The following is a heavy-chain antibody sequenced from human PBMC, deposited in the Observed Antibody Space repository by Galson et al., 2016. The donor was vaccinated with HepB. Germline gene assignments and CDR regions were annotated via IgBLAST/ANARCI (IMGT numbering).Heavy chain of an antibody. V-gene: IGHV1-18*01. Sequence: SVTASCKASGYTFTNNGISWVRQAPRQGLEWRGWISAHNGNTNYAQKFQGRLTLTKDTSASTVYMELRSLRFDDTAMYYCARDRDAALDYWGQGALVTVSS. J-gene: IGHJ4*02. CDR1: GYTFTNNG. CDR3: ARDRDAALDY. CDR2: ISAHNGNT. D-gene: IGHD6-13*01.